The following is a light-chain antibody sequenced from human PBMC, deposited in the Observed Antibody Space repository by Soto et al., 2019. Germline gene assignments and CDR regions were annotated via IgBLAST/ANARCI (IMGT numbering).Light chain of an antibody. V-gene: IGKV1-5*03. J-gene: IGKJ1*01. CDR1: QNIISG. CDR3: QQYGSYPWT. Sequence: DIQMTQSPSTLSASVGDTITITCRASQNIISGLAWYQQKPGQAPRLLIYQASNLESGVPTRFSGSGSGTEFTLTISSLQPDDFAAFFGQQYGSYPWTFGQGIKVEIK. CDR2: QAS.